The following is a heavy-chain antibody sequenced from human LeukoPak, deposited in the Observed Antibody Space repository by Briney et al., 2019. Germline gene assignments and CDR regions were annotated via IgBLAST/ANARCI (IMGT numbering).Heavy chain of an antibody. V-gene: IGHV1-2*02. CDR2: INPNSGGT. CDR3: ARGDPITMVRGVEGNWFDP. D-gene: IGHD3-10*01. J-gene: IGHJ5*02. CDR1: GYTFTGYY. Sequence: GASVKVSCKASGYTFTGYYMHWVRQAPGQGLEWMGWINPNSGGTNYAQKFQGRVTMTRDTSISTAYMELSRLRSDDTAVYYCARGDPITMVRGVEGNWFDPWGQGTLVTVSS.